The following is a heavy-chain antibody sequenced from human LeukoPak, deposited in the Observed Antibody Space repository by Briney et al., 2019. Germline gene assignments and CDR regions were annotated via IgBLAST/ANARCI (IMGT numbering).Heavy chain of an antibody. CDR2: IYYSGST. CDR3: ARGGSWYILDY. V-gene: IGHV4-59*01. CDR1: GGSISSYY. Sequence: SETLSLTCTVSGGSISSYYWSGIRQPPGKGLEWIGYIYYSGSTNYNPSLKSRVTISVDTSKNQFSLKLSSVTAADTAVYYCARGGSWYILDYWGQGTLVTVSS. D-gene: IGHD6-13*01. J-gene: IGHJ4*02.